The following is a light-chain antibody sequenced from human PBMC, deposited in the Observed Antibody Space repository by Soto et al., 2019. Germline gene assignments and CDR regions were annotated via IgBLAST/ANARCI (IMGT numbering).Light chain of an antibody. CDR3: QQYNNWLWT. Sequence: EVVMTQSPATLSVSPGERVTLSCRASQSINAHLAWYQQKPGQAPRLLIHGASTRATGIPARFSGSGFGTEFIXTIXSXQSEDFAVYYCQQYNNWLWTFGQGTKVEIQ. J-gene: IGKJ1*01. CDR2: GAS. V-gene: IGKV3-15*01. CDR1: QSINAH.